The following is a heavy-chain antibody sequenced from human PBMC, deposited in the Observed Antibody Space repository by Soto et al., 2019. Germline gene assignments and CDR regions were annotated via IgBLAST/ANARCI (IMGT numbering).Heavy chain of an antibody. Sequence: ASVKVSCKASGYTFTSYAMHWVRQAPGQRLEWMGWINAGNGNTKYSQKFQGRVTITRDTSASTAYMELSSLRSEDTAVYYCARGPSKLRFLEWAIDYWGQGTLVTVSS. CDR3: ARGPSKLRFLEWAIDY. D-gene: IGHD3-3*01. CDR2: INAGNGNT. CDR1: GYTFTSYA. J-gene: IGHJ4*02. V-gene: IGHV1-3*01.